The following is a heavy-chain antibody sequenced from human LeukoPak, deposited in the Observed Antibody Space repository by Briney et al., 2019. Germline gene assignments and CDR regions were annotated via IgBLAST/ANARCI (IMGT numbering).Heavy chain of an antibody. Sequence: ASVKVSCKASGYTFTSYDINWVRQATGQGLEWMGWINPNNGGTNYAQKFQGRVTMTRDTSISTAYMELSRLRSDDTAVCYCARICSGGSCYPFDYWGQGTLVTVSS. D-gene: IGHD2-15*01. CDR1: GYTFTSYD. CDR2: INPNNGGT. J-gene: IGHJ4*02. V-gene: IGHV1-2*02. CDR3: ARICSGGSCYPFDY.